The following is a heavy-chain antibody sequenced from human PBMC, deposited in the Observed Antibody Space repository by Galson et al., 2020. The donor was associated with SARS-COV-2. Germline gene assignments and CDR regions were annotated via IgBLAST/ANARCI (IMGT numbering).Heavy chain of an antibody. Sequence: SETLSLTCAVYGGSFSGYYWSWIRQPPGKGLEWIGEINSSGSTNSNPSLKSRVTISVDTSKNHFSLKLSSVTAADTAVYYCARLHYGEYAPEAFDIWGPGTRVTVAS. D-gene: IGHD4-17*01. V-gene: IGHV4-34*01. CDR3: ARLHYGEYAPEAFDI. CDR2: INSSGST. J-gene: IGHJ3*02. CDR1: GGSFSGYY.